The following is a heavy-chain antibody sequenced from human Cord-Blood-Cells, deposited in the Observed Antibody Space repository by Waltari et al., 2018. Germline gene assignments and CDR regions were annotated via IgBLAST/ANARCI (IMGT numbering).Heavy chain of an antibody. V-gene: IGHV4-39*01. CDR2: IYYSGST. J-gene: IGHJ3*02. Sequence: QLQLQASGPGLVKPSETLSLTCTVPGGPISSSSYYWGWIRQPPGKGLEWIGSIYYSGSTYYNPSRKSRVTISVDTSKNQFSLKLSSVTAADTAVYYCARMSYWGSRAFDIWGQGTMVTVSS. CDR1: GGPISSSSYY. CDR3: ARMSYWGSRAFDI. D-gene: IGHD7-27*01.